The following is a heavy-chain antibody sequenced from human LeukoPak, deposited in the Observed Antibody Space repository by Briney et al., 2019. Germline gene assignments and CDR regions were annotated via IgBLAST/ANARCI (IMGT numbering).Heavy chain of an antibody. CDR2: VDDGGNT. V-gene: IGHV4-34*01. CDR3: ARFSKITWGDWGDAFDV. D-gene: IGHD2-21*02. CDR1: GGSFSDYF. Sequence: SETLSLVCSVYGGSFSDYFWSWIRQPPGKGLEWIGEVDDGGNTNYNPSLMSRVIVAMEKSKKQFSLVMRSVTAADTAIYYCARFSKITWGDWGDAFDVWGQGTTVIVSS. J-gene: IGHJ3*01.